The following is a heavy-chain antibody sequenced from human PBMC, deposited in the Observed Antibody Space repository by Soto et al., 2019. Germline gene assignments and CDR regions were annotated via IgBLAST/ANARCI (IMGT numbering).Heavy chain of an antibody. CDR3: ARALYCSSTSCLMDV. Sequence: ASVKVSCKASGYTFTIYGISWVRQAPGQGLEWMGWISAYNGNTNYAQKLQGRVTMTTDTSTSTAYMELRSLRSDDTAVYYCARALYCSSTSCLMDVWGQGTTVTVSS. J-gene: IGHJ6*02. CDR1: GYTFTIYG. V-gene: IGHV1-18*04. CDR2: ISAYNGNT. D-gene: IGHD2-2*01.